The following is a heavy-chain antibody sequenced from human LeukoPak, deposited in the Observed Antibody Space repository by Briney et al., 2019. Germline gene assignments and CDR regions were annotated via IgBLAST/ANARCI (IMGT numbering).Heavy chain of an antibody. CDR3: ARVNYDPLTYYYYYMDV. V-gene: IGHV4-59*01. Sequence: SETLSPTSTVAGGLITSYYWSCIRHPPGKGLEWIGYIYYSGSTNYNPSLKSRVTISVDTSKNQFSLKLSSVTAADTAVYYCARVNYDPLTYYYYYMDVWGKGTTVTVSS. J-gene: IGHJ6*03. CDR1: GGLITSYY. CDR2: IYYSGST. D-gene: IGHD3-3*01.